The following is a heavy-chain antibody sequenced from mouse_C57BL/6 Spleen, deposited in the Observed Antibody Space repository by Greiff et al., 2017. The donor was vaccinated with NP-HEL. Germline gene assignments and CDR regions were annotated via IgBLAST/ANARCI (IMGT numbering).Heavy chain of an antibody. CDR1: GFTFSSYA. CDR2: ISDGGSYT. CDR3: AREDDGDRGFAY. J-gene: IGHJ3*01. V-gene: IGHV5-4*01. D-gene: IGHD2-13*01. Sequence: EVMLVESGGGLVKPGGSLKLSCAASGFTFSSYAMSWVRQTPEKRLEWVATISDGGSYTYYPDNVKGRFTISRDNAKNNLYLQMSHLKSEDTAMYYCAREDDGDRGFAYWGQGTLVTVSA.